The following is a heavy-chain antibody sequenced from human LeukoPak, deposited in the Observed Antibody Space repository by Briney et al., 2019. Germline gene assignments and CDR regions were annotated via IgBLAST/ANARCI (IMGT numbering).Heavy chain of an antibody. CDR1: GGSISSSSYY. V-gene: IGHV4-39*07. CDR2: IYYSGST. CDR3: ARDFQLEYSSGWYVSYFDY. Sequence: PSETLSLTCTVSGGSISSSSYYWGWIRQPPGKGLEWIGSIYYSGSTYYNPSLKSRVTISVDTSKNQFSLKLSSVTAADTAVYYCARDFQLEYSSGWYVSYFDYWGQGTLVTVSS. J-gene: IGHJ4*02. D-gene: IGHD6-19*01.